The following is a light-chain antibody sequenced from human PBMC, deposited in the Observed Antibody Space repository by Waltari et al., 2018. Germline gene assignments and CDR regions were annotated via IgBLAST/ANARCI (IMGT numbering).Light chain of an antibody. J-gene: IGKJ1*01. CDR3: QQYGSSPRT. CDR1: QSVSSSY. Sequence: EIVLTQSPGTLSLSPGERATLAYRASQSVSSSYLAWYQQKPGQAPGLLIYGASSRATGIPDRFSGSGSGTDFTLTISRLEPEDFAVYYCQQYGSSPRTFGQGTKVEIK. CDR2: GAS. V-gene: IGKV3-20*01.